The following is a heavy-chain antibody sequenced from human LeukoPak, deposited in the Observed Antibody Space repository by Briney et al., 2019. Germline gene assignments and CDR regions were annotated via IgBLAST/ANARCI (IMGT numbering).Heavy chain of an antibody. Sequence: ASVKVSCKASGYTFTSYYMHWVRQAPGQGLEWMGIINPSGGSTSYAQKLQGRVTMTRDTSTSTVYMELSSLRSEDTAVYYCARDPRDDTELYGMDVWGQGTTVTVSS. J-gene: IGHJ6*02. CDR2: INPSGGST. CDR1: GYTFTSYY. D-gene: IGHD5-24*01. V-gene: IGHV1-46*01. CDR3: ARDPRDDTELYGMDV.